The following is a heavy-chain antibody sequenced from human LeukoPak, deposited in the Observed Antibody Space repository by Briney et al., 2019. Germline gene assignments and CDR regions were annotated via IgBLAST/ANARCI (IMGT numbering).Heavy chain of an antibody. D-gene: IGHD1-26*01. J-gene: IGHJ4*02. CDR2: IYTSGST. Sequence: SETLSLTCTVSSGSISSYYWSWIRQPAGKGLEWIGRIYTSGSTNYNPSLKSRVTMSVDTSKNQFSLKLSSVTAADTAVYYCARAAGEWELSPYFDYWGQGTLVTVSS. CDR3: ARAAGEWELSPYFDY. V-gene: IGHV4-4*07. CDR1: SGSISSYY.